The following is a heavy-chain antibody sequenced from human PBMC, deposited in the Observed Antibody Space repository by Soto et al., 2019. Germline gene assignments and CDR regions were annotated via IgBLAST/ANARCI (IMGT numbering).Heavy chain of an antibody. CDR3: ARGSSYGNEEGYFDY. CDR2: IYSGGST. CDR1: GFTVSSNY. J-gene: IGHJ4*02. D-gene: IGHD5-18*01. Sequence: EVQLVETGGGLIQPGGSLRLSCAASGFTVSSNYMSWVRQAPGKGLEWVSVIYSGGSTYYADSVKGRFTISRDNSKNTLYLQMNSLRAEDTAVYYCARGSSYGNEEGYFDYWGQGTLVTVSS. V-gene: IGHV3-53*02.